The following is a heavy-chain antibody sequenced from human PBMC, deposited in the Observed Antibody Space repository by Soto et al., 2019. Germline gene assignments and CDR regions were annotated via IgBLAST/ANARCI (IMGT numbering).Heavy chain of an antibody. J-gene: IGHJ6*02. CDR3: ANARYCYGGSCYGLPYYYGMDV. Sequence: EVQLLESGGTLVQPGGSLRLSCAASGFTFSSYSMSWVRQAPGKGLXXXSXISGSGAGTYYADSVQGRFTISRDNSENKVYLQMNSLRAEDTAVYYCANARYCYGGSCYGLPYYYGMDVWGQGTTVTVSS. V-gene: IGHV3-23*01. D-gene: IGHD2-15*01. CDR2: ISGSGAGT. CDR1: GFTFSSYS.